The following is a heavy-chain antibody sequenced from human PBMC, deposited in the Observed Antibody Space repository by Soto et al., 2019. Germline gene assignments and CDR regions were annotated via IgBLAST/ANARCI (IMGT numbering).Heavy chain of an antibody. D-gene: IGHD3-10*01. CDR1: GYTFTSYG. V-gene: IGHV1-18*01. CDR3: ARDAGSYYGSGSYYTYYGMDV. J-gene: IGHJ6*02. Sequence: QVQLVQSGAEVKKPGASVKVSCKASGYTFTSYGISWVRQAPGQGLEWMGWISAYNGNTNYAQKLQGRVTMTTDTSTSTAYMELRSLRSDDTAVYYCARDAGSYYGSGSYYTYYGMDVWGQGTTVTVSS. CDR2: ISAYNGNT.